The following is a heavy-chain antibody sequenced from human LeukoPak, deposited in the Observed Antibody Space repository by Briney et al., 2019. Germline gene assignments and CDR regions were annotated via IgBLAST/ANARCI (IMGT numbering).Heavy chain of an antibody. CDR1: GGSISSYY. CDR3: AWSGYSHYGMDV. Sequence: PSETLSLTCTVSGGSISSYYWSWIRQPPGKGLEWIGYIYYSGSTNYNPSLKSRVTISVDTSKYRFSLKLSSVTAADTAVYYCAWSGYSHYGMDVWGQGTTVTVSS. CDR2: IYYSGST. V-gene: IGHV4-59*01. D-gene: IGHD3-3*01. J-gene: IGHJ6*02.